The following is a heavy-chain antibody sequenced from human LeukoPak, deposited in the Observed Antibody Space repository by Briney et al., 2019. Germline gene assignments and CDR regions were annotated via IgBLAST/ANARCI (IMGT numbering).Heavy chain of an antibody. V-gene: IGHV3-20*04. CDR1: GFTFDDYG. Sequence: GGSLRLSCAASGFTFDDYGMSWVRQAPGKGLEWVSGINWNGGSTGYADSVKGRFTISRDNAKNSLYLQVNSLRAEDTALYYCARDVGMIVVENYYYYMDVWGKGTTVTVSS. D-gene: IGHD3-22*01. CDR3: ARDVGMIVVENYYYYMDV. J-gene: IGHJ6*03. CDR2: INWNGGST.